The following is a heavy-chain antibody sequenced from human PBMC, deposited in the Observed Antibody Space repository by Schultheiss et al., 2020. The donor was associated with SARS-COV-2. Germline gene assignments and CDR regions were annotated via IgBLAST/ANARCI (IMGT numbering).Heavy chain of an antibody. D-gene: IGHD1-26*01. CDR1: GDSITTRTYF. J-gene: IGHJ4*02. Sequence: SQTLSLTCTVSGDSITTRTYFWGWIRQPPGKGLEWIGRIYTSGSTNYNPSLKSRVTMSVDTSKNQFSLKLSSVTAADTAVYYCARERHSHIVGALYYFDYWGQGTLVTVSS. CDR3: ARERHSHIVGALYYFDY. V-gene: IGHV4-39*07. CDR2: IYTSGST.